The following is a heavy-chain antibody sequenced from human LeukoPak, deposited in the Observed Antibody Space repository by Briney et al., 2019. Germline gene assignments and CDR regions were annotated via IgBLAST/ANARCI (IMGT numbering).Heavy chain of an antibody. J-gene: IGHJ4*02. CDR2: IFPSGGEI. V-gene: IGHV3-23*01. D-gene: IGHD3-22*01. CDR1: GFTFSTFA. Sequence: GGSLRLSCAASGFTFSTFAMIWVRQPPGKGLEWVSSIFPSGGEIHYADSVRGRFTISRDNSKSTLSLQMNSLRADDTAIYYCAKASAMIVVVSKHFDYWGQGTLVTVSS. CDR3: AKASAMIVVVSKHFDY.